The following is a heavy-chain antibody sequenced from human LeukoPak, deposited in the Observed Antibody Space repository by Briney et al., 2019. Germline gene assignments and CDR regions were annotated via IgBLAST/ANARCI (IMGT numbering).Heavy chain of an antibody. D-gene: IGHD2-2*01. Sequence: GRSLRLSCAASGFTFSSYGMHWVRQAPGKGLEGVAVIWYDGSNKYYADSVKGRFTISRDNSKNTLYLQMNSLRAEDTAVYYCARGRHCSSTSCLVEYWGQGTLVTVSS. J-gene: IGHJ4*02. CDR3: ARGRHCSSTSCLVEY. V-gene: IGHV3-33*01. CDR2: IWYDGSNK. CDR1: GFTFSSYG.